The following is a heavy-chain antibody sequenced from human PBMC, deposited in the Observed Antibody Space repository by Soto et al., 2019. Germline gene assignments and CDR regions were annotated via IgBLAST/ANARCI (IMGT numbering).Heavy chain of an antibody. CDR1: GGSISSSSYY. V-gene: IGHV4-39*01. CDR3: ASVPKVVPAAMISTFFDY. Sequence: QLQLQESGPGLVKPSETLSLTCTVSGGSISSSSYYWGWIRQPPGKGLEWIGSIYYSGSTYYNPSLKSRVTISVDTSKNQFSLKLSSVTAADTAVYYCASVPKVVPAAMISTFFDYWGQGTLVTVSS. J-gene: IGHJ4*02. CDR2: IYYSGST. D-gene: IGHD2-2*01.